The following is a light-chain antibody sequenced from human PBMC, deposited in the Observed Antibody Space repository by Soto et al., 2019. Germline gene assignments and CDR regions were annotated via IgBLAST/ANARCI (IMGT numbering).Light chain of an antibody. CDR3: AAWDDSLSGPV. Sequence: QSVVTQPPSASGTPGQRVTISCSGSSSNIGSNSVFWYQQLPGTAPKLLIFLNNERPSGVPDRFSASKSGTSASLAISGLRSEDEAHYYCAAWDDSLSGPVFGGGTKVTVL. J-gene: IGLJ2*01. CDR2: LNN. CDR1: SSNIGSNS. V-gene: IGLV1-47*02.